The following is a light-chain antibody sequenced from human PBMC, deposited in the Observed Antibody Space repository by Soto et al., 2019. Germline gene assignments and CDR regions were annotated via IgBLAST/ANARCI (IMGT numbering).Light chain of an antibody. CDR2: GAS. CDR1: QSVSSSY. Sequence: EIVLTQSPGTLSLSPGERTTLSCRASQSVSSSYLAWYQQKPGQAPRLLLYGASSMATGIPDRFSGSGSGTDFALTISRLEPEDFAVYYCQQYGGSPPFTFGPGTKVDIK. CDR3: QQYGGSPPFT. J-gene: IGKJ3*01. V-gene: IGKV3-20*01.